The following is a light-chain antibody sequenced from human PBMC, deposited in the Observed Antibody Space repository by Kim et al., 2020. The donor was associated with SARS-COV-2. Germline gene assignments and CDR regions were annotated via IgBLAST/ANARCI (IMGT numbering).Light chain of an antibody. CDR3: QQYGDSPYT. V-gene: IGKV3-20*01. CDR2: GAS. Sequence: LCPGESATLSCRASQSVSSNYLSWYQQQPGQAPRLLIYGASSRATGIPDRFSGGGSGTDFTLTISRLEAEDFAVYYCQQYGDSPYTFGQGTKLEI. CDR1: QSVSSNY. J-gene: IGKJ2*01.